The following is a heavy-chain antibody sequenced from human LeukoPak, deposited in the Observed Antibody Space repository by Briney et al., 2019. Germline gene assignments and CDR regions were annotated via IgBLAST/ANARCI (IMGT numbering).Heavy chain of an antibody. CDR2: INPSGGST. Sequence: GASVKVSCKASGYTFTSYYMHWVRQAPGQGLEWMGIINPSGGSTSYAQRFQGRVTMTRDTSTSTVYMELSSLRSEDTAVYYCARELAAADYGFDPWGQGTLVTVSS. CDR1: GYTFTSYY. CDR3: ARELAAADYGFDP. V-gene: IGHV1-46*01. J-gene: IGHJ5*02. D-gene: IGHD6-13*01.